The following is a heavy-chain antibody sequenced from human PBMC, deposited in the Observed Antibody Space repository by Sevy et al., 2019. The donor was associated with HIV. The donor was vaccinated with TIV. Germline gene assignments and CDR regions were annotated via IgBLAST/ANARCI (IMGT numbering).Heavy chain of an antibody. CDR1: GYTFTSYD. CDR3: ARLVIAAPARGWYYYYYYGMDV. CDR2: MNPNSGNT. D-gene: IGHD6-13*01. J-gene: IGHJ6*02. Sequence: ASVKVSCKASGYTFTSYDINWVRQATGQGLEWMGWMNPNSGNTGYAQKFQGRVTMTRNTSISTAYMELGSLRSEDTAVYYCARLVIAAPARGWYYYYYYGMDVWGQGTTVTVSS. V-gene: IGHV1-8*01.